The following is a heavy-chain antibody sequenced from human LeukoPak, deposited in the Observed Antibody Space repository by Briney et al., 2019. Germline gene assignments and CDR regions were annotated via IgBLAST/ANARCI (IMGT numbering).Heavy chain of an antibody. D-gene: IGHD1-14*01. CDR1: GGSISSYY. V-gene: IGHV4-59*01. CDR3: ARVYSLGGYYYYMNV. CDR2: IYYSGST. J-gene: IGHJ6*03. Sequence: SETLSLTCTVSGGSISSYYWSWIRQPPGKGLEWIGYIYYSGSTNYNPSLKSRVTISVDTSKNQFSLKLSSVTAADTAVYYCARVYSLGGYYYYMNVWGKGTTVTVSS.